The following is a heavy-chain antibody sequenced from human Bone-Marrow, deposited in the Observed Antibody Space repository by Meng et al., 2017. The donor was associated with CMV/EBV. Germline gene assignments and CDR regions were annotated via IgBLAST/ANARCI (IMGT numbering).Heavy chain of an antibody. CDR1: GYTFTSYY. CDR3: ARGSLTGISLYYYYYGMDV. D-gene: IGHD7-27*01. Sequence: ASVKVSCKASGYTFTSYYMHWVRQAPGQGLEWMGIINPSGGSTSYAQKFQGRVTMTRDTSTSTVYMELSSLRSEDTAVYYCARGSLTGISLYYYYYGMDVWGQGTTVTVSS. J-gene: IGHJ6*02. CDR2: INPSGGST. V-gene: IGHV1-46*01.